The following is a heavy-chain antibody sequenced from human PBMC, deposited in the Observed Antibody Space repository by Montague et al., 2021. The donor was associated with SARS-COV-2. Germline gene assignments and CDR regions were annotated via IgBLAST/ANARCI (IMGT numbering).Heavy chain of an antibody. CDR3: AKDTRYVATAYFSD. CDR2: ISWNSDDT. J-gene: IGHJ4*02. V-gene: IGHV3-9*01. Sequence: SLRLSCAPSGFTFNNYAMHWVRQAPGKGLEWVSGISWNSDDTCYADSVKGRFTISRDNAKNSLYLQMNSLRAEDTALYYCAKDTRYVATAYFSDWGQGTLVTVSS. D-gene: IGHD3-9*01. CDR1: GFTFNNYA.